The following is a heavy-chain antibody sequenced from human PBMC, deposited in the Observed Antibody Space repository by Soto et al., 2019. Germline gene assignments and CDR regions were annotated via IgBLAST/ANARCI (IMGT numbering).Heavy chain of an antibody. D-gene: IGHD2-8*01. CDR1: GGSISSGGYY. CDR3: ARRYCTNGVCYSGPDY. Sequence: SETLSLTCTVSGGSISSGGYYWSWIRQHPGKGLEWIGYIYYSGSTYYNPSLKSRFTISVDTSKNQFSLKLSSVTAADTAVYYCARRYCTNGVCYSGPDYWGQGTLVT. J-gene: IGHJ4*02. CDR2: IYYSGST. V-gene: IGHV4-31*03.